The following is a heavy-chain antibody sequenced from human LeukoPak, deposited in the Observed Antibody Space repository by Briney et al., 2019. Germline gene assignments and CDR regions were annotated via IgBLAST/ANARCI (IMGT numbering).Heavy chain of an antibody. CDR1: GGSISSSSYY. CDR2: IYYSGST. J-gene: IGHJ6*02. V-gene: IGHV4-39*01. D-gene: IGHD6-19*01. Sequence: SETLSLTCTVSGGSISSSSYYWGWIRQPPGKGLEWIGSIYYSGSTYYNPSLKCRVTISVDTSKNQFSLKLSSVTAADTAVYYCASQNSGWLYYGMDVWGQGTTVTVSS. CDR3: ASQNSGWLYYGMDV.